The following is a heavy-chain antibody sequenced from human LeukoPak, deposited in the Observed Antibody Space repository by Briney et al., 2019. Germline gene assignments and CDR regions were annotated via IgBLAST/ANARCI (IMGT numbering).Heavy chain of an antibody. J-gene: IGHJ4*02. CDR2: INHSGST. CDR1: GGSFSGYY. CDR3: AVTYYDILTGYQDLDY. V-gene: IGHV4-34*01. Sequence: SETLSLTCAVYGGSFSGYYWSWIRQPPGKGLEWIGEINHSGSTNYNPSLKSRVTISVDTSKNQFSLRLSSVTAANTAVYYCAVTYYDILTGYQDLDYWGQGTLVTVSS. D-gene: IGHD3-9*01.